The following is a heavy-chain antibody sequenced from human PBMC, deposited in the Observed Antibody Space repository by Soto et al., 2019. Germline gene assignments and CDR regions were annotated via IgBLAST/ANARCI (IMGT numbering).Heavy chain of an antibody. J-gene: IGHJ4*02. CDR2: INHSGST. Sequence: SETLSLTCAVYGGSFSGYYWSWIRQPPGKGLEWIGEINHSGSTNYNPSLKSRVTISVDTSKNQFSLKLSSVTAADTAVYYCVRELTVTSPFDYWGQGTLVTVSS. V-gene: IGHV4-34*01. CDR3: VRELTVTSPFDY. CDR1: GGSFSGYY. D-gene: IGHD4-4*01.